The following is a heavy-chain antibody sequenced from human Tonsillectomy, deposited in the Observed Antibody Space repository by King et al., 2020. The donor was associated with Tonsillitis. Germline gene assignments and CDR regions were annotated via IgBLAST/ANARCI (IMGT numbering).Heavy chain of an antibody. V-gene: IGHV3-23*04. CDR3: AKLPYIVVVPAANWFDP. CDR1: GFTFSSYA. Sequence: VQLVESGGGLVQPGGSLRLSCAASGFTFSSYAMSWVRQAPGKGLEWVSAISGSGGSTYHADSVKGRFTISRDNSKNTLYLQMNSLRAEDTAVYFCAKLPYIVVVPAANWFDPWGQGTLVTVSS. D-gene: IGHD2-2*01. CDR2: ISGSGGST. J-gene: IGHJ5*02.